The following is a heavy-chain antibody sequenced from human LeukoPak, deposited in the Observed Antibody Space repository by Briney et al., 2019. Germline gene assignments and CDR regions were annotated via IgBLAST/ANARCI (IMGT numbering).Heavy chain of an antibody. CDR3: ARDLSDYGWGSYRWNYFDY. Sequence: GGSLRLSCAASGFTFSSYAMHWVRQAPGKGLEWVAVISYDGSNKYYADSVKGRFTISRDNSKNTLYLQMNSMRAEDTAVYYCARDLSDYGWGSYRWNYFDYWGQGTLVTVSS. D-gene: IGHD3-16*02. J-gene: IGHJ4*02. CDR1: GFTFSSYA. CDR2: ISYDGSNK. V-gene: IGHV3-30-3*01.